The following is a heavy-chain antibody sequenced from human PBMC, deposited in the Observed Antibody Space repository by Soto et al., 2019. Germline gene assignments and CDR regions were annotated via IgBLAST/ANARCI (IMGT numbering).Heavy chain of an antibody. CDR3: AINGAE. CDR2: ISRASFT. V-gene: IGHV3-23*01. CDR1: GFTFSTYG. Sequence: EVQLLESGGGLVQPGGSLRLPCAASGFTFSTYGMSWVRQAPGKGLEWVSGISRASFTYYADSVKGRFTISRDNSKNTLYLQMNSLRGEDTAIYYCAINGAEGGQGTLVTVSS. J-gene: IGHJ4*02. D-gene: IGHD3-10*01.